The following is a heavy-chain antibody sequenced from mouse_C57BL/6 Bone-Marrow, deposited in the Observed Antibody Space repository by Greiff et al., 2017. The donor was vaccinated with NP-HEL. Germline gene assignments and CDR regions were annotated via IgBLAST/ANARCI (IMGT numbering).Heavy chain of an antibody. D-gene: IGHD1-1*01. CDR3: ARDYGIAY. V-gene: IGHV5-17*01. Sequence: EVQVVESGGGLVKPGGSLKLSCAASGFTFSDYGMHWVRQAPEKGLEWVAYISSGSSTIYYADTVKGRFTISRDNAKNTLFLQMTSLRSEDTAMYYCARDYGIAYWGQGTLVTVSA. CDR2: ISSGSSTI. CDR1: GFTFSDYG. J-gene: IGHJ3*01.